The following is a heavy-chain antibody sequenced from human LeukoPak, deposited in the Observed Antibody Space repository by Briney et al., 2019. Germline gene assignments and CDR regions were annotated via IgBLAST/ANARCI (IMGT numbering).Heavy chain of an antibody. CDR1: GGSFSGYY. V-gene: IGHV4-34*01. J-gene: IGHJ4*02. D-gene: IGHD3-10*01. CDR3: AKDIENGAYGSGSHDY. Sequence: TSETLSLTCAVYGGSFSGYYWSWIRQPPGKGLEWIGEISHSGSTNYNPSLKSRVTISVDTSRNQFSLKLSSVTAADTALYYCAKDIENGAYGSGSHDYWGQGTLVTVSS. CDR2: ISHSGST.